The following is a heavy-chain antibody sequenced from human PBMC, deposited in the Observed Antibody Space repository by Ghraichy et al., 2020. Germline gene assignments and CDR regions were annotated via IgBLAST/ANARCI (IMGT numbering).Heavy chain of an antibody. J-gene: IGHJ4*02. CDR3: AKALGPYGPKYYFDY. Sequence: GGSLRLSCAASGFTFSSYAMSWVRQAPGKGLEWVSAISGSGGSTYSADSAMGRFTISTDNSKHTPYLQMNSLRAEDTAVYYCAKALGPYGPKYYFDYWGQGGLVTFSS. CDR2: ISGSGGST. CDR1: GFTFSSYA. V-gene: IGHV3-23*01. D-gene: IGHD4-17*01.